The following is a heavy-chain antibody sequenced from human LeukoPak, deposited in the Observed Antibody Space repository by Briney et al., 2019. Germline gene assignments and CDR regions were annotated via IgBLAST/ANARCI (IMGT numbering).Heavy chain of an antibody. J-gene: IGHJ4*02. CDR2: ISSSSSYI. CDR1: GFTFSSYS. V-gene: IGHV3-21*01. D-gene: IGHD5-12*01. CDR3: AGEDTWWLQVDY. Sequence: PGGSLRLSCAASGFTFSSYSMNWVRQAPGKGLEWVSSISSSSSYIYYADSVKGRFTISRDNAKDSLYLQMNSLRAEDTAVYYCAGEDTWWLQVDYWGQGTLVTVSS.